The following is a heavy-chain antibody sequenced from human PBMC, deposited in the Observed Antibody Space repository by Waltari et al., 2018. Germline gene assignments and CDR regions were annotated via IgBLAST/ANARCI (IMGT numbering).Heavy chain of an antibody. Sequence: QLQLQESGPGLVKPSETLSLTCTVSGGSISRSSSYLCWIRQPQGKGLEWIGSIDYSGSTYYNPSLKSRVTISVDTSKNQLSLKLSSVTAADTAVYYCARRVSYYDSSGGDAFDIWGQGTMVTVSS. CDR1: GGSISRSSSY. CDR2: IDYSGST. V-gene: IGHV4-39*07. D-gene: IGHD3-22*01. J-gene: IGHJ3*02. CDR3: ARRVSYYDSSGGDAFDI.